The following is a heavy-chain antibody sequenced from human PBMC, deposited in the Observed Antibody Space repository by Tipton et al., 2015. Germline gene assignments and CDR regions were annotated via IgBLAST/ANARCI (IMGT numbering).Heavy chain of an antibody. CDR1: GGSISSEY. CDR2: VFYPGST. V-gene: IGHV4-59*12. Sequence: TLSLTCTVSGGSISSEYWSWIRQPPGKGLEWIGYVFYPGSTYYNPSLESRVTMSVDTSKNQFSLKLSSVTAADTAVYYCARESLLAYYFDYWGQGTLVTVSS. CDR3: ARESLLAYYFDY. D-gene: IGHD2/OR15-2a*01. J-gene: IGHJ4*02.